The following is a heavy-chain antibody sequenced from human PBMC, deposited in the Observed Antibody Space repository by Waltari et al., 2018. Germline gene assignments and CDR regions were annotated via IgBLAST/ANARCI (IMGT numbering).Heavy chain of an antibody. J-gene: IGHJ4*02. V-gene: IGHV3-30-3*01. CDR2: ISYDGNNK. D-gene: IGHD3-3*01. Sequence: QVQLVESGGGVVQPGRSLRLSCAASGFTFSSYTMHWVRQAPGKGLEWVAVISYDGNNKYYADSVKGRFTISRDNSKNTLYLQMNSLRAEDTAVYYCARDTRGYYDFWSGYGVDYWGQGTLVTVSS. CDR1: GFTFSSYT. CDR3: ARDTRGYYDFWSGYGVDY.